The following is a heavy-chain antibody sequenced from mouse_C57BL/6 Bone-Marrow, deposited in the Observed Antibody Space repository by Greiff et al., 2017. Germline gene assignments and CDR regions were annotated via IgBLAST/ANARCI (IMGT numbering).Heavy chain of an antibody. D-gene: IGHD1-1*01. CDR2: INPYNGDT. CDR1: GYSFTGYF. V-gene: IGHV1-20*01. CDR3: ARTTTVVAKYFDV. Sequence: EVKLVESGPELVKPGDSVKISCKASGYSFTGYFMNWVMQSHGKSLEWIGRINPYNGDTFYNQKFKGKATLTVDKSSSTAHMELRSLTSEDSAVYYCARTTTVVAKYFDVWGTGTTVTVSS. J-gene: IGHJ1*03.